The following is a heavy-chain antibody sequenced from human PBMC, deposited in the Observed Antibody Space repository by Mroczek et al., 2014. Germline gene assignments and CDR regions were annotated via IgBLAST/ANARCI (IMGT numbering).Heavy chain of an antibody. J-gene: IGHJ4*02. D-gene: IGHD3-10*01. CDR1: GGSISSGSYY. CDR2: IYTSGST. Sequence: QVQLQESGPGLVKPSQTLSLTCTVSGGSISSGSYYWSWIRQPAGKGLEWIGRIYTSGSTNYNPSLKSRVTISVDTSKNQFSLKLSSVTAADTAVYYCARGDGVRGATDYWGQGTLVIVSS. V-gene: IGHV4-61*02. CDR3: ARGDGVRGATDY.